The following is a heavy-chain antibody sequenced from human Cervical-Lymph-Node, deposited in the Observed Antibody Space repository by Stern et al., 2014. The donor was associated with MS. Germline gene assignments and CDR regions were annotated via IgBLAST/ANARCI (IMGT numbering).Heavy chain of an antibody. CDR1: RFTFSSYA. Sequence: QVQLEESGGGVVQPGRSLRLSCAASRFTFSSYAIHWVRPAPGKGLEWVALISYDGTNKYYAGSVKGRFSISRDNSKNTVYLQMNSLRDDDTAVYHCAREAPSRVCFDYWGQGTLLTVSS. CDR2: ISYDGTNK. CDR3: AREAPSRVCFDY. D-gene: IGHD5/OR15-5a*01. V-gene: IGHV3-30*04. J-gene: IGHJ4*02.